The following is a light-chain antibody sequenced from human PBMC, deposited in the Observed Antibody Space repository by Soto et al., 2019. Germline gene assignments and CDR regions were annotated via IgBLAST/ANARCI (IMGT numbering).Light chain of an antibody. CDR2: GAS. CDR3: QQYGNPLT. J-gene: IGKJ1*01. V-gene: IGKV3-20*01. Sequence: MGVKQSAGTLSLTKGGRARLSSRASQSFNSIYLAWYQQKPGQAPRLLIYGASSRATGIPDRLSGSGSGTDFTLPISRLEHEDVAVYYGQQYGNPLTFGQGTKVDIK. CDR1: QSFNSIY.